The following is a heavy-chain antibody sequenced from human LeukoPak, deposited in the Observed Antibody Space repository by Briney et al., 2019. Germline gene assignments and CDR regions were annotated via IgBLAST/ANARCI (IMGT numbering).Heavy chain of an antibody. CDR2: VYYSGST. J-gene: IGHJ6*02. V-gene: IGHV4-59*13. CDR1: GGSISSYY. CDR3: ARHIVVVVAADYYYGMDV. D-gene: IGHD2-15*01. Sequence: SETLSLTCTVSGGSISSYYWSWIRQPPGKGLELIGYVYYSGSTNYNPSLKSRVTISVDTSKNQFSLKLSSVTAADTAIYYCARHIVVVVAADYYYGMDVWGQGTTVTVSS.